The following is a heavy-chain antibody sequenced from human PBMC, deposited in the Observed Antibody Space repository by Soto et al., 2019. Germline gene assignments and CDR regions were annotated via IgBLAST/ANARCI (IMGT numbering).Heavy chain of an antibody. J-gene: IGHJ4*02. V-gene: IGHV1-18*01. D-gene: IGHD2-15*01. CDR2: ISAYNGNT. CDR1: GYTFTSYG. CDR3: ARDLPRYCSGGSCGPNDY. Sequence: ASVKVSCKASGYTFTSYGISWVRQAPGQGLEWMGWISAYNGNTNYAQKLQGRVTMTTDTSTSTAYMELRSLRSDDTAVYYCARDLPRYCSGGSCGPNDYWGQGTLVTVSS.